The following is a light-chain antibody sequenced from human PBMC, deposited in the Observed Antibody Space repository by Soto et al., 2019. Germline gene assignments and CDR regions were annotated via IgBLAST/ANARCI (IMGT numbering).Light chain of an antibody. CDR3: SSYTSTSTRA. V-gene: IGLV2-14*01. CDR2: EVS. J-gene: IGLJ3*02. CDR1: SSDVGGYNY. Sequence: QSALTQPASVSGSPGQSITISCTGTSSDVGGYNYVSWYQQHPGKAPKLIIYEVSNRPSGVSNRFSGSKSGNTASLTISGLQAEDEADYYCSSYTSTSTRAFGGGTKLTVL.